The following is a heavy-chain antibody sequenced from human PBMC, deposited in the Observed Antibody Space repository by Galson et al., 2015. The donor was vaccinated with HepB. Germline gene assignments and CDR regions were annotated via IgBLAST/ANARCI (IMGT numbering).Heavy chain of an antibody. D-gene: IGHD3-10*01. J-gene: IGHJ4*02. CDR2: INAGNGNT. V-gene: IGHV1-3*01. CDR3: ARDNYGSGSYFY. CDR1: GYTFTSYA. Sequence: SVKVSCKAPGYTFTSYAMHWVRQAPGQRLEWMGWINAGNGNTKYSQKFQGRVTITRDTSASTAYMELSSLRSEDTAVYYCARDNYGSGSYFYWGQGTLVTVSS.